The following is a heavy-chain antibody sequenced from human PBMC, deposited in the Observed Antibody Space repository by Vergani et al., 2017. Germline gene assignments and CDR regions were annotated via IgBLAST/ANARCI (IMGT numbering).Heavy chain of an antibody. CDR1: GFTFSSYG. J-gene: IGHJ4*02. V-gene: IGHV3-21*01. D-gene: IGHD6-6*01. CDR2: ISSSSSYI. CDR3: ARGGSSAYYFDY. Sequence: VQLVESGGGVVQPGRSLRLSCAASGFTFSSYGMHWVRQAPGKGLEWVSSISSSSSYIYYADTVKGRFTISRDNAKNSLYLQMNSLRAEDTAVYYCARGGSSAYYFDYWGQGTLVTVSS.